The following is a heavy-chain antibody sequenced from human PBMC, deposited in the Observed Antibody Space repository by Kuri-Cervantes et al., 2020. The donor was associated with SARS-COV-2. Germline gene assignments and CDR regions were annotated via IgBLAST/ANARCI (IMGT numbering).Heavy chain of an antibody. CDR1: GFTFNTYS. Sequence: GGSLRLSCAASGFTFNTYSMDWVRQAPGKGLEWVALISYDGGNKYYADSVKGRFAISRDNSKNTLSLEMDSLRADDTAVYYCAKDPNGIVVVVAAIDSWGQGTLVTVSS. D-gene: IGHD2-15*01. V-gene: IGHV3-30*18. CDR2: ISYDGGNK. CDR3: AKDPNGIVVVVAAIDS. J-gene: IGHJ4*02.